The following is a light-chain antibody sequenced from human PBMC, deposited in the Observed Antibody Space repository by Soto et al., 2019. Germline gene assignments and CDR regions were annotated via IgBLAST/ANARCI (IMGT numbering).Light chain of an antibody. V-gene: IGKV1-5*01. CDR1: QNISVW. CDR3: QQYDSTSPT. CDR2: DGS. J-gene: IGKJ2*01. Sequence: DIQMTQSPSTLSASVGDGVTITCRASQNISVWLAWYQQRPGKAPKFLIYDGSSLETGVPSRFSGSGSGTEFILPIRSPQPDEFATYYCQQYDSTSPTFGQGTKLEIK.